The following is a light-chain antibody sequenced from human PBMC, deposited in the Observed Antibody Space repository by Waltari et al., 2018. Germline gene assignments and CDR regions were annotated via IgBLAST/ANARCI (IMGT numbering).Light chain of an antibody. CDR2: DVT. V-gene: IGLV2-14*01. Sequence: QSALTQPASVSGSPGPSLTIPCPATTNDIGDYNYVSRYQQQSGKAPKLMIYDVTERPSGVSNRFSGSKSGNTASLTISGLQADDEADYYCTSFSTISTSLFGGGTKVTVL. CDR3: TSFSTISTSL. CDR1: TNDIGDYNY. J-gene: IGLJ3*02.